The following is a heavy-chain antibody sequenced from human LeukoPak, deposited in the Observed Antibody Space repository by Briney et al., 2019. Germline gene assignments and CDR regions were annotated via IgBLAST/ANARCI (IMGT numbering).Heavy chain of an antibody. CDR2: IYYSGST. D-gene: IGHD3-16*01. CDR1: GGSISSYY. CDR3: ARAKTVYYDYVWDTIPRPDAFDI. Sequence: SETLSLTCTVSGGSISSYYWSWNRQPPGKGLEWIGYIYYSGSTNYNPSLKSRVTISVDTSKNQFSLKLSSVTAADTAVYYCARAKTVYYDYVWDTIPRPDAFDIWGQGTMVTVSS. V-gene: IGHV4-59*01. J-gene: IGHJ3*02.